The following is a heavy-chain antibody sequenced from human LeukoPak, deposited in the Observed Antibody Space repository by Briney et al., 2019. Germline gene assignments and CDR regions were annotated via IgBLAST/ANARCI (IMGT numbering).Heavy chain of an antibody. V-gene: IGHV3-21*01. CDR1: GFTFSSYS. CDR2: ISSSSSYI. CDR3: ARDPGGYCSSTSCPNWFDP. Sequence: GGTLRLSCAASGFTFSSYSMNRVRQSPGTGLESVSSISSSSSYIYYADSVKARFTISRDNAKNSLYLQMNSLRAEDTAVYYCARDPGGYCSSTSCPNWFDPWGQGTLVTVSS. J-gene: IGHJ5*02. D-gene: IGHD2-2*01.